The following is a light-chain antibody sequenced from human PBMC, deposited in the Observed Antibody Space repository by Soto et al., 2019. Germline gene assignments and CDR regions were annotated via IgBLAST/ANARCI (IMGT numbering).Light chain of an antibody. CDR3: QSADSSGTLV. V-gene: IGLV3-25*03. Sequence: SYELTQPPSVSVSPGQTARITCSGDALPKQYAYWYQQKPGQAPVLVIYKDSERPSGIPERFSGSSSGTTVTLTISGVQAEDEADYYRQSADSSGTLVFGGGTKLTVL. J-gene: IGLJ2*01. CDR2: KDS. CDR1: ALPKQY.